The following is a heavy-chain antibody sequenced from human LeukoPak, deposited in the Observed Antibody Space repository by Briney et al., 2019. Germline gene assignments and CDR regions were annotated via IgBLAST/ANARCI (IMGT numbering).Heavy chain of an antibody. CDR1: GFTFSSYA. CDR2: ISGSGGST. CDR3: AKDSFKAVAGSFDY. J-gene: IGHJ4*02. Sequence: KPGGSLRLSCAASGFTFSSYAMSWVRQAPGKGPEWVSAISGSGGSTYYADSVKGRFTISRDNSKNTLYLQMNSLRAEDTAVYYCAKDSFKAVAGSFDYWGQGTLVTVSS. V-gene: IGHV3-23*01. D-gene: IGHD6-19*01.